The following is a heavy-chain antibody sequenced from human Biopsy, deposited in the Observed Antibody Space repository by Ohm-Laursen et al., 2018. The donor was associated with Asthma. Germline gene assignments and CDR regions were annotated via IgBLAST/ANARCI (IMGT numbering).Heavy chain of an antibody. CDR1: GFTFSSYA. Sequence: SLRLSCAASGFTFSSYAMSWVRQAPGKGLEWVSIISSSGASTYYADSVKGRFTISRDNSKNTLYLQMSSLRADDTAVYYCAKGGTYTTDRYAYWGQGSLVTVSS. CDR2: ISSSGAST. J-gene: IGHJ4*02. V-gene: IGHV3-23*01. CDR3: AKGGTYTTDRYAY. D-gene: IGHD1-26*01.